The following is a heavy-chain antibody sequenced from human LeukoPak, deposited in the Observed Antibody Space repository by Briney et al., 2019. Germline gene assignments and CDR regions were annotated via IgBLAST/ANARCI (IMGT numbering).Heavy chain of an antibody. CDR1: GGSFSGYY. V-gene: IGHV4-34*01. CDR3: ARSSSGYYSPDY. J-gene: IGHJ4*02. CDR2: INHSGST. D-gene: IGHD3-22*01. Sequence: SETLSLTCAVYGGSFSGYYWSWIRQPPGKGLEWIGEINHSGSTNYNPSLKSRVTISVDTSKNQFSLKLSSVTAADTAVYYCARSSSGYYSPDYWGQGTLVTVSS.